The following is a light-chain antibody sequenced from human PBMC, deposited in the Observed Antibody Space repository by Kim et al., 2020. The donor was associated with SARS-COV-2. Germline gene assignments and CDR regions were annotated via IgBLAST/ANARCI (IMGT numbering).Light chain of an antibody. CDR1: QGISSY. V-gene: IGKV1-9*01. J-gene: IGKJ4*01. Sequence: ASVGDRFTITCRASQGISSYLAWYQQKPGKAPKLLIYAASTLQSGVPSRFSGSGSGTEFTLTISSLQPEDFATYYCQQLNSYPLTFGGGTKVDIK. CDR3: QQLNSYPLT. CDR2: AAS.